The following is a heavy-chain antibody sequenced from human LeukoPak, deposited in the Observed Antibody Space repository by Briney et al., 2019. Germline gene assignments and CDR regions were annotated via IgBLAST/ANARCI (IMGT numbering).Heavy chain of an antibody. V-gene: IGHV1-18*01. D-gene: IGHD3-22*01. CDR1: GFIFTKHG. CDR2: ISAYNGDT. CDR3: AREHDSRVPYYNGMDV. J-gene: IGHJ6*02. Sequence: GASVKVSCKTSGFIFTKHGFSWVRQAPGQGLEWMGWISAYNGDTRYAQKFQDRVTVTTDTSTSTAYMDLRSLRSDDTAVYFCAREHDSRVPYYNGMDVWGQGTTVTVS.